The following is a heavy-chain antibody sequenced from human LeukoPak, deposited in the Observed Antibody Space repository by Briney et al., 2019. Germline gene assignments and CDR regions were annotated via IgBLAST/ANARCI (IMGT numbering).Heavy chain of an antibody. J-gene: IGHJ4*02. D-gene: IGHD3-22*01. Sequence: SETLSLTCTVFGGSISSYYWSWIRQPAGKGLEWIGRIYASGSTNYNPSLKSRVTMSVDTSKNQFSLKLSSVTAADTAVYYCARGYYDSSGYYPFDYWGQGTLVTVSS. CDR3: ARGYYDSSGYYPFDY. CDR2: IYASGST. CDR1: GGSISSYY. V-gene: IGHV4-4*07.